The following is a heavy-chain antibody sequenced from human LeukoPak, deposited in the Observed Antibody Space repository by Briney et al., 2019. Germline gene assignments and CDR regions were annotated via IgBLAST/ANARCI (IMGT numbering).Heavy chain of an antibody. CDR3: AKRYYSDSSGYLGSIDQ. V-gene: IGHV3-23*01. Sequence: GGSLRLSCVASGFTFDNHAISWVRQAPGKGLGWVSAISGSGDVTYYADSVKGRFTISRDNSKYTLYLQLSSLRAEDTAVYYCAKRYYSDSSGYLGSIDQWGQGTLVTVSS. D-gene: IGHD3-22*01. CDR1: GFTFDNHA. CDR2: ISGSGDVT. J-gene: IGHJ4*02.